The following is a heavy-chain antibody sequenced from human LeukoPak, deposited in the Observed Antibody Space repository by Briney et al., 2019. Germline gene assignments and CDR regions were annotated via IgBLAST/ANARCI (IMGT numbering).Heavy chain of an antibody. D-gene: IGHD2-15*01. CDR1: AFPFSNYA. J-gene: IGHJ4*02. CDR2: ISFDGGKI. CDR3: ARDPAKGAATYFDY. Sequence: GGSLRLSCTASAFPFSNYAMNWVRQTPGKGLEWVALISFDGGKIYYADSMKGRFTISRDNSKNTLFLQMNSLTVEDTAVYYCARDPAKGAATYFDYWSQGTLVTVSS. V-gene: IGHV3-30*04.